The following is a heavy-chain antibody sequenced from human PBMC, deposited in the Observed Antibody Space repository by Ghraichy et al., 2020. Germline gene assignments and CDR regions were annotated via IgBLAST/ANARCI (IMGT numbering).Heavy chain of an antibody. CDR2: IHYRRST. CDR1: GTSMNSNY. Sequence: SETLSLTCTVSGTSMNSNYWNWIRQYPGKGLEWIGYIHYRRSTNYNPSLKSRVTISVDTSKNQFSINLNSVTAAYTAVYYCARDHDGSGRFFDYWGQGTRVIVSS. CDR3: ARDHDGSGRFFDY. J-gene: IGHJ4*02. D-gene: IGHD3-10*01. V-gene: IGHV4-59*01.